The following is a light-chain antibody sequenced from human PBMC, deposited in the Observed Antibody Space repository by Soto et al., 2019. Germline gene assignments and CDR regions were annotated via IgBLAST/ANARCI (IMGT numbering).Light chain of an antibody. Sequence: QSALTQPASVSGSPGQSISISCAGTNSDVGGHKYVSWYRQNPGKAPKLIIYDVSSRPSGVSDRFSGSKSGNTASLTISGLQAEDESDYYCSSYTSSNAHVVFGGGTKVTVL. V-gene: IGLV2-14*01. CDR3: SSYTSSNAHVV. CDR2: DVS. J-gene: IGLJ2*01. CDR1: NSDVGGHKY.